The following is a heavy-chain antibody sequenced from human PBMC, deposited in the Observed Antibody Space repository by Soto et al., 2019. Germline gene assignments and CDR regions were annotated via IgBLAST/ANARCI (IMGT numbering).Heavy chain of an antibody. CDR3: ARGRWSYESSGYYPPDFDY. V-gene: IGHV4-4*07. CDR1: GGSITSYY. CDR2: IYTSGST. Sequence: PSETLSLTCTVSGGSITSYYWSWIRQPAGKGLEWIGRIYTSGSTNYNPSLNSRVTMSLDTSKNQFSLRLSSVAAADTAVYYCARGRWSYESSGYYPPDFDYWGQGILVTVSS. J-gene: IGHJ4*02. D-gene: IGHD3-22*01.